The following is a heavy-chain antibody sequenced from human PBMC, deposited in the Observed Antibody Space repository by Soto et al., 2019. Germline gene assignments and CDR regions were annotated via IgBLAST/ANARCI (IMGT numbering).Heavy chain of an antibody. CDR2: INHSGST. V-gene: IGHV4-34*01. CDR1: GGSFSGYY. D-gene: IGHD6-13*01. CDR3: ARWQQLVPSAVDY. J-gene: IGHJ4*02. Sequence: QVQLQQWGAGLLKPSETLSLTCAVYGGSFSGYYWSWIRQPPGKGLEWIGEINHSGSTNYNPSLTSRVTISVDTSKNQFSLKLSSVTAADTAVYYCARWQQLVPSAVDYWGQGTLVTVSS.